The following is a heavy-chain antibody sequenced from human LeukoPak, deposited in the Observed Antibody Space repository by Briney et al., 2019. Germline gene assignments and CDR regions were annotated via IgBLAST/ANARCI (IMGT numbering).Heavy chain of an antibody. D-gene: IGHD5-12*01. V-gene: IGHV4-4*09. Sequence: PSETLSLTCTVSRGSLSGSIRSYYWSWLRQSPGKGLEWIGYISSSGSVNDNPSLRSRVTISVDTSKNQFFLGLSSVSAADTAVYYCARIPLGYSGAYYFDYWGQGTLVTVSP. CDR2: ISSSGSV. CDR1: RGSLSGSIRSYY. J-gene: IGHJ4*02. CDR3: ARIPLGYSGAYYFDY.